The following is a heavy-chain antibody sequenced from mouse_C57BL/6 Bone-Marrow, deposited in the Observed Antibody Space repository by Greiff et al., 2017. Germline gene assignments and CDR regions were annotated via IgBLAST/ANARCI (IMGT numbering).Heavy chain of an antibody. V-gene: IGHV1-61*01. CDR3: AKKSAQATPDY. J-gene: IGHJ4*01. Sequence: QVQLQQPGAELVRPGSSVKLSCKASGYTFTSYWMDWVKQRPGQGLEWIGNIYPSDSETHYNQKFKDKATLTVDKSSSTAYMQLSSLTSEDSAVXYCAKKSAQATPDYWGQGTSVTVSS. CDR1: GYTFTSYW. CDR2: IYPSDSET. D-gene: IGHD3-2*02.